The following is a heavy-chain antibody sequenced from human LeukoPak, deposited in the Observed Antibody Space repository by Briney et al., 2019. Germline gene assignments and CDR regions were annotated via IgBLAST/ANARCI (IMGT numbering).Heavy chain of an antibody. CDR1: GFTFSSYS. CDR2: ISSSSSYI. J-gene: IGHJ4*02. D-gene: IGHD3-16*01. CDR3: ATKPRRGRRTDY. Sequence: PGGSLRLSCAASGFTFSSYSMNWVRQAPGKGLEWGSSISSSSSYIYYADSVKGRFTISRDNAKNSLYLQMNSLRAEDTAVYYCATKPRRGRRTDYWGQGTLVTVSS. V-gene: IGHV3-21*01.